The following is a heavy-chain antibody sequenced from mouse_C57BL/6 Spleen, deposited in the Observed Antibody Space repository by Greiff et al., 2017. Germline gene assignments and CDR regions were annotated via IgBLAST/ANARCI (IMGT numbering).Heavy chain of an antibody. CDR3: ARVLETFDY. Sequence: EVQLQESGPGLVKPSQSLSLTCSVTGYSITSGYYWNWIRQFPGNKLEWMGYISYDGSNNYNPSLKNRISITRDTSKNQFFLKLNSVTTEDTATYYCARVLETFDYWGQGTTLTVSS. CDR2: ISYDGSN. V-gene: IGHV3-6*01. J-gene: IGHJ2*01. D-gene: IGHD4-1*01. CDR1: GYSITSGYY.